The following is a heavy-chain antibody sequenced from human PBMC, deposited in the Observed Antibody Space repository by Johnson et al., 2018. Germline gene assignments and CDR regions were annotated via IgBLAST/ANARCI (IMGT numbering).Heavy chain of an antibody. J-gene: IGHJ1*01. Sequence: QVQLVQSGGGVVQPGRSXRLSCAASGFTFSSYGMHWVRQAPGKGLEWVAVISYDGSNKYYADSVKGRFTIARDNSKNTLDLQMNSLRAEDTAVYYCAKDPGGYSSSSEYFQHWGQGTLVTVSS. D-gene: IGHD6-13*01. CDR3: AKDPGGYSSSSEYFQH. CDR2: ISYDGSNK. V-gene: IGHV3-30*18. CDR1: GFTFSSYG.